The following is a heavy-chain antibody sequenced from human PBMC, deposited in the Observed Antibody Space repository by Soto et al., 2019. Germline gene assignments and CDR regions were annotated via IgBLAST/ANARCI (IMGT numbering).Heavy chain of an antibody. V-gene: IGHV4-34*01. Sequence: PSETLSLTCAVYGRSFSGYYWSWIRQPPGKGLEWIGEINHSGSTNYNPSLKSRVTISVDTSRNQFSLKLSSVTAADTAVYYCARGRPVATLRFLEWLLGRSWFDPWGQGTLVTVSS. D-gene: IGHD3-3*01. CDR2: INHSGST. CDR3: ARGRPVATLRFLEWLLGRSWFDP. J-gene: IGHJ5*02. CDR1: GRSFSGYY.